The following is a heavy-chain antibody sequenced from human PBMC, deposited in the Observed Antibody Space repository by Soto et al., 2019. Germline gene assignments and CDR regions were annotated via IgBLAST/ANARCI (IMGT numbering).Heavy chain of an antibody. V-gene: IGHV3-23*01. CDR3: VKVRGGFYTYYFDY. CDR2: ISGSGVST. J-gene: IGHJ4*02. CDR1: GFIFSSYA. Sequence: PGGSLRLSCAASGFIFSSYAMNWVRQTPGKGLEWVSGISGSGVSTYYADSVKGRFSISRDNSKNTLYLQMNSLRAEDTAIYYCVKVRGGFYTYYFDYWGQGTLVTVPQ. D-gene: IGHD3-10*01.